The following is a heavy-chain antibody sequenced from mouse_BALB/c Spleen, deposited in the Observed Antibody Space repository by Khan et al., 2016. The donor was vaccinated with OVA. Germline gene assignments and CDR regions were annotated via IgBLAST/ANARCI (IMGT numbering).Heavy chain of an antibody. Sequence: EVQLQESGPGLVKPSQSLSLTCTVTGYSITSDYAWNWIRQLPGNKLEWMAYISYSGSTSYHPSLKSRVSIPRDTSKNQFFLQLNSVTTEDTATYYCARRYYYGHWYFDVWGAGTTVTVSS. CDR3: ARRYYYGHWYFDV. D-gene: IGHD1-1*01. CDR2: ISYSGST. V-gene: IGHV3-2*02. CDR1: GYSITSDYA. J-gene: IGHJ1*01.